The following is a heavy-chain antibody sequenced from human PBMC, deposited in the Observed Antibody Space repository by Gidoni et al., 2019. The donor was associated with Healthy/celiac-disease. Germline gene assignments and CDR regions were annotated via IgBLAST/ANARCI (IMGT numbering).Heavy chain of an antibody. CDR3: ARDTTYYDILTGYQTDY. V-gene: IGHV3-33*01. D-gene: IGHD3-9*01. CDR1: GFTFSSYG. J-gene: IGHJ4*02. Sequence: QVQLVESGGGVVQPGRSLRLSCAASGFTFSSYGMHWVRQAPGKGLEWVAVIWYDGSNKYYADSVKGRFTISRDNSKNTLYLQMNSLRAEDTAVYYCARDTTYYDILTGYQTDYWGQGTLVTVSS. CDR2: IWYDGSNK.